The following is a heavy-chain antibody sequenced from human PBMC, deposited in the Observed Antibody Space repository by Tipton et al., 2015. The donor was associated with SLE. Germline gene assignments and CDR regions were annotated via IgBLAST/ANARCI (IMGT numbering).Heavy chain of an antibody. CDR2: IYADGDT. CDR1: TFTFFSYA. Sequence: SLRLSCVASTFTFFSYAMNWVRQVPGKGLEWVSVIYADGDTYYADSVKGRFTISRDGSKTAGFLQMHSLREDDTAIYYCTRERTGIIDYWGQGTLVTVSP. D-gene: IGHD1-1*01. CDR3: TRERTGIIDY. V-gene: IGHV3-23*03. J-gene: IGHJ4*02.